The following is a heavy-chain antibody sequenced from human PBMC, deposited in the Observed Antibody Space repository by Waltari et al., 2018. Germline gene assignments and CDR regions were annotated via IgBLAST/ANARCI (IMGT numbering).Heavy chain of an antibody. CDR1: GGSFSGYY. V-gene: IGHV4-34*01. J-gene: IGHJ4*02. CDR3: ARVLVVVAAPFDY. Sequence: QVQLQQWGAGLLKPSETLSLTCAVYGGSFSGYYWRWIRQPPGKGLEWIGEINHRGSTNYNPSLKSRVTISVDTSKNQFSLKLSSVTAADTAVYYCARVLVVVAAPFDYWGQGTLVTVSS. D-gene: IGHD2-15*01. CDR2: INHRGST.